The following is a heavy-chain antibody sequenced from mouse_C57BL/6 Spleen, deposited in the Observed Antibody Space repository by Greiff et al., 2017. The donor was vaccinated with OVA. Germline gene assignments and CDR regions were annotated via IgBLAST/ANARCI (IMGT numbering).Heavy chain of an antibody. CDR1: GFTFSSYA. D-gene: IGHD1-1*01. Sequence: EVKLVESGGGLVKPGGSLKLSCAASGFTFSSYAMSWVRQTPEKRLEWVATISDGGSYTYYPDNVKGRFTISRDNAKNNLYLQMSHLKSEDTAMYYCARDQDLYGSFDYWGQGTTLTVSS. CDR3: ARDQDLYGSFDY. V-gene: IGHV5-4*01. J-gene: IGHJ2*01. CDR2: ISDGGSYT.